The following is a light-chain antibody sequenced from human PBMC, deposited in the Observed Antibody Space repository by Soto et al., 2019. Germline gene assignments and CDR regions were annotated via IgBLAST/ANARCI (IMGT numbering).Light chain of an antibody. J-gene: IGLJ1*01. CDR2: EVS. V-gene: IGLV2-14*01. CDR3: SSKRGSSTYV. CDR1: SSDVGGYNY. Sequence: QSALTQPASVSGSPGQSITISCTGTSSDVGGYNYVSWYQQHPGKVPKLMIYEVSNRASGASNRFSGSKSGNTASLTISGRQAEDEADYYCSSKRGSSTYVLGTGTKRTVL.